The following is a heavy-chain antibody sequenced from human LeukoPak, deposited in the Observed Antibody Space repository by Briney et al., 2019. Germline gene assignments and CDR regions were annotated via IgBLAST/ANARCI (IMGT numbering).Heavy chain of an antibody. CDR2: IYYSGST. J-gene: IGHJ4*02. D-gene: IGHD3-10*01. CDR1: GGSISNYY. Sequence: KSSETLSLTCTVSGGSISNYYWSWIRQPPGKGLEWIGYIYYSGSTNYNPSLKSRVSISLDTSKNHFSLKLSSVTAADTAVYYCASGEVTFDYWGQGTLVTVSS. CDR3: ASGEVTFDY. V-gene: IGHV4-59*01.